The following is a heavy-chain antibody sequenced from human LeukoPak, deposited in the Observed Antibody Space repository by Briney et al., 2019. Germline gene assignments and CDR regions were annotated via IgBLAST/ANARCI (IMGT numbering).Heavy chain of an antibody. CDR3: ARDGAFRIYDY. CDR1: GFTLSSYW. J-gene: IGHJ4*02. Sequence: GGSLRLSCAASGFTLSSYWMTWVRQAPGKGLECVASIKQGGKEKYYVDSVKGRFTISRDNARNSLYLQMSSVRAEDTDVYYCARDGAFRIYDYWGQGTLVTVSS. D-gene: IGHD3-3*02. V-gene: IGHV3-7*01. CDR2: IKQGGKEK.